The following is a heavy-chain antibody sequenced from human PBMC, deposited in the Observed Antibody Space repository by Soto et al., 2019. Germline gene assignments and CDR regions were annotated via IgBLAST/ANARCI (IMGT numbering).Heavy chain of an antibody. CDR2: IIPIFGTA. CDR1: GGTFSSYA. V-gene: IGHV1-69*13. J-gene: IGHJ4*02. CDR3: ARDHYDSSGYPFDY. D-gene: IGHD3-22*01. Sequence: ASVKVSCKASGGTFSSYAISWVRQAPGQGLEWMGGIIPIFGTANYAQKFQGRVTITADESTSTAYMELSSLRSEDTAMYYCARDHYDSSGYPFDYWGQGTLVTVSS.